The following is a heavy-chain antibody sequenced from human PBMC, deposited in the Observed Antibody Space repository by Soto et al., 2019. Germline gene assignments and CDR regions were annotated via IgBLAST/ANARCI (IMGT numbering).Heavy chain of an antibody. V-gene: IGHV3-33*01. CDR1: GFTFNTHG. Sequence: GGSLRLSCAASGFTFNTHGMHWVRQAPGKGLEWVAVIWYDGSQRYYADFVRGRFTISRDNSQNTLYLQMTSLRAEDTAVYYCERIAEYGDYVPDHWGQGALVTVSS. J-gene: IGHJ4*02. CDR2: IWYDGSQR. D-gene: IGHD4-17*01. CDR3: ERIAEYGDYVPDH.